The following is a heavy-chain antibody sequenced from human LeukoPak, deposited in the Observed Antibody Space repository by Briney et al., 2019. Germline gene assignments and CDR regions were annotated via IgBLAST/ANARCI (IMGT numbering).Heavy chain of an antibody. V-gene: IGHV1-46*01. CDR1: GYTFTGYY. J-gene: IGHJ4*02. CDR3: AREFRDYYDSSGYLFDY. CDR2: INPSGGST. D-gene: IGHD3-22*01. Sequence: GASVKVSCKASGYTFTGYYMHWVRQAPGQGLEWMGIINPSGGSTSYAQKFQGRVTMTRDTSTSTVYMELSSLRSEDTAVYYCAREFRDYYDSSGYLFDYWGQGTLVTVSS.